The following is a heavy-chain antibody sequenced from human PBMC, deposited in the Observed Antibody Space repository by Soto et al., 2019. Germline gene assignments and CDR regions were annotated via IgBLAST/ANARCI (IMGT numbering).Heavy chain of an antibody. CDR2: IKSKTDGGTT. J-gene: IGHJ4*02. D-gene: IGHD4-17*01. V-gene: IGHV3-15*01. CDR1: GFTFSNAW. Sequence: PGGSLRLSCAASGFTFSNAWMSWVRQAPGKGLEWVGRIKSKTDGGTTDYAAPVKGRFTISRDDSKNTLYLQMNSLKTEDTAVYYCTTDPTTVTAQVFDYWGQGTLVTVSS. CDR3: TTDPTTVTAQVFDY.